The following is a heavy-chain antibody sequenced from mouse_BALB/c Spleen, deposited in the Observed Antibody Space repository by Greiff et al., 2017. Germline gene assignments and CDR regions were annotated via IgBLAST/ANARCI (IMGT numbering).Heavy chain of an antibody. CDR3: ARDGGIYYDYGTPYYFDY. CDR1: GFSLTSYG. J-gene: IGHJ2*01. D-gene: IGHD2-4*01. Sequence: VQGVESGPGLVAPSQSLSITCTVSGFSLTSYGVHWVRQPPGKGLEWLGVIWAGGSTNYNSALMSRLSISKDNSKSQVFLKMNSLQTDDTAMYYCARDGGIYYDYGTPYYFDYWGQGTTLTVSS. V-gene: IGHV2-9*02. CDR2: IWAGGST.